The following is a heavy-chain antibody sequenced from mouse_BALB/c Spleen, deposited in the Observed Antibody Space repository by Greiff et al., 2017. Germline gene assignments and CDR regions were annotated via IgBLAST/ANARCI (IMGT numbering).Heavy chain of an antibody. D-gene: IGHD2-14*01. CDR3: ARDNYRYAMDY. CDR1: GFTFSDYY. Sequence: EVMLVESGGGLVKPGGSLKLSCAASGFTFSDYYMYWVRQTPEKRLEWVATISDGGSYTYYPDSVKGRFTISRDNAKNNLYLQMSSLKSEDTAMYYCARDNYRYAMDYWGQGTSVTVSS. V-gene: IGHV5-4*02. CDR2: ISDGGSYT. J-gene: IGHJ4*01.